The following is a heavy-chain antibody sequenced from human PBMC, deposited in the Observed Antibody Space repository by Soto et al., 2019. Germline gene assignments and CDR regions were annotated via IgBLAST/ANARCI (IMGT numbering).Heavy chain of an antibody. J-gene: IGHJ4*02. Sequence: GGSLRLSCAASGFTVSSNYMSWVRQAPGKGLEWVSVIYSGGSTYYADSVKGRFTISRDNSKNTLYLQMNSLRAEDTAVYYCARDIYCSGGSCYSPPKFDYWGQGTLVNVSS. V-gene: IGHV3-66*01. CDR3: ARDIYCSGGSCYSPPKFDY. CDR2: IYSGGST. CDR1: GFTVSSNY. D-gene: IGHD2-15*01.